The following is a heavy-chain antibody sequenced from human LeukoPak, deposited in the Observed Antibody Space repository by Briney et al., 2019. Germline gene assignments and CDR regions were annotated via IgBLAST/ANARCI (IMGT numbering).Heavy chain of an antibody. CDR1: GFTLSSYS. D-gene: IGHD1-26*01. J-gene: IGHJ4*02. V-gene: IGHV3-21*01. CDR3: ARDLWELLTGIDY. Sequence: GGSLRLSCAASGFTLSSYSMNWVRQAPGKGLEWVSSISSSSSYIYYADSVKGRFTISRDNAKNSLYLQMNSLRAEDTAVYYCARDLWELLTGIDYWGQGTLVTVSS. CDR2: ISSSSSYI.